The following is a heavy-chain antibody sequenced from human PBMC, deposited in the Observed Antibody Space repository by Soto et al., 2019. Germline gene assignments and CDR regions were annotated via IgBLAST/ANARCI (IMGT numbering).Heavy chain of an antibody. Sequence: GGSLRLSCAASGFIFSNAWMSWVRQAPGKGLEWVGRIKSKSDGGTTNYAAPVKGRFNISRDGSKNTLYLQMNGLKTEDTAVYYCTTGWSSKDYWGQGTLVTVS. J-gene: IGHJ4*02. CDR1: GFIFSNAW. V-gene: IGHV3-15*01. D-gene: IGHD3-3*01. CDR2: IKSKSDGGTT. CDR3: TTGWSSKDY.